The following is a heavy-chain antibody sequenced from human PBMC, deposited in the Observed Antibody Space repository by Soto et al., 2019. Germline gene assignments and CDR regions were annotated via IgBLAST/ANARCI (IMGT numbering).Heavy chain of an antibody. D-gene: IGHD3-9*01. V-gene: IGHV4-59*08. J-gene: IGHJ6*03. Sequence: SETLSLTCTVSGGSIRNFYWSWIRQPPGKGLEWIGYVYYTGSTSYNPSLKRRVTFSADSSRGQFSLRLNSVTAADTAVYYCARTVLGPDLLADSFVDYYYYMDVWGQGTTVT. CDR2: VYYTGST. CDR3: ARTVLGPDLLADSFVDYYYYMDV. CDR1: GGSIRNFY.